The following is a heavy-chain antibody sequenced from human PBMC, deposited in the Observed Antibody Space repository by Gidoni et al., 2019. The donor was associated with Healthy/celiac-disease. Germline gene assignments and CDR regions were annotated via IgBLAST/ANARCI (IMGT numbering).Heavy chain of an antibody. V-gene: IGHV3-73*02. CDR1: GFTFSGSA. Sequence: EVQLVESWGGLVQPGVSLKLSCAASGFTFSGSAMHWVRQASGKGLGWVGRIRSKANSYATASAASVKGRFTISRDDSKNTAYLQMNSLKTEDTAVYYCTSGEGYWGQGTLVTVSS. CDR3: TSGEGY. CDR2: IRSKANSYAT. J-gene: IGHJ4*02.